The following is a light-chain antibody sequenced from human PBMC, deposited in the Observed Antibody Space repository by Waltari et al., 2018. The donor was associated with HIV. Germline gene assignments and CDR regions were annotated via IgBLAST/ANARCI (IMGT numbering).Light chain of an antibody. CDR1: SSDYNS. CDR2: EVS. J-gene: IGLJ3*02. V-gene: IGLV2-14*01. CDR3: TSYISSSTPV. Sequence: QSALTQPASVSGSPGQSITISFTGTSSDYNSVSWYQHHPRKAPKVIIYEVSNRPSWFSNRFSGSKSGYTASLTISGLQAEDDADYFCTSYISSSTPVFGGGTKVTVL.